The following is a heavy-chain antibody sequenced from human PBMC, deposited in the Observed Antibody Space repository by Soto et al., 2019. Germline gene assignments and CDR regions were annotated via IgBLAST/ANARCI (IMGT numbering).Heavy chain of an antibody. V-gene: IGHV3-21*01. CDR1: GFTFSTYS. CDR2: IGTRSDI. J-gene: IGHJ6*02. Sequence: KLVESGGGVVQPGRSLRLSCAASGFTFSTYSMNWVRQAPGKGLEWVSTIGTRSDIYYAESVKGRFTISRDNAKNSLSLQMNSLRVEDTAVYYCAREETAWPLAYGLDVWGQGTAVTVSS. D-gene: IGHD2-21*02. CDR3: AREETAWPLAYGLDV.